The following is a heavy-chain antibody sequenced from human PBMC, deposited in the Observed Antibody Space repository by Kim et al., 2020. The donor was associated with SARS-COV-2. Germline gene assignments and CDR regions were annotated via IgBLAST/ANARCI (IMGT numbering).Heavy chain of an antibody. Sequence: GGSLRLSCAASGFTFSSYGMHWVRQAPGKGLEWVAAIWYDGSNKYYADSVKGRFTISRDNSKNTLYLQMNSLRAEDTAVYYCARDHAYYDILTGYYRGYYYYGMDVWGQGTTVTVSS. V-gene: IGHV3-33*01. D-gene: IGHD3-9*01. CDR1: GFTFSSYG. CDR2: IWYDGSNK. J-gene: IGHJ6*02. CDR3: ARDHAYYDILTGYYRGYYYYGMDV.